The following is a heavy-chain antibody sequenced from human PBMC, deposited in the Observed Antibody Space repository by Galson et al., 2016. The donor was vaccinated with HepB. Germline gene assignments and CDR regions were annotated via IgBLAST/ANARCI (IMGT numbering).Heavy chain of an antibody. V-gene: IGHV3-23*01. D-gene: IGHD3-22*01. CDR3: SKDFGREVYGSSGP. J-gene: IGHJ5*02. CDR2: IMHSGATT. Sequence: SLRLSCAASGFIFSGYWLSWVRQAPGKGLKWVSTIMHSGATTYYADSVRGRFTVSRDNFRNTLYLQMNNLRPEDTAVYYCSKDFGREVYGSSGPWGQGALVTVST. CDR1: GFIFSGYW.